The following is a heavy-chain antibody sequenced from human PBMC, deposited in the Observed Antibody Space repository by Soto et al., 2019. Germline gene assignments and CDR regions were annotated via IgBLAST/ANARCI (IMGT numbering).Heavy chain of an antibody. Sequence: SVKVSCKASGGTFSSYAISWVRQAPGQGLEWMGGIIPIFGTANYAQKFQGRVTITADESTGTAYMELSSLRSEDTAVYYCARARDYYDSSGYSNWFDPWGQGTLVTVSS. CDR3: ARARDYYDSSGYSNWFDP. CDR2: IIPIFGTA. V-gene: IGHV1-69*13. D-gene: IGHD3-22*01. CDR1: GGTFSSYA. J-gene: IGHJ5*02.